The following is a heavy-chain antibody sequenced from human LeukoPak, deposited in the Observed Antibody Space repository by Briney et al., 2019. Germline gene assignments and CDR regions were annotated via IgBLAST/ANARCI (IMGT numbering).Heavy chain of an antibody. CDR3: ARVLFLQQWLVRYIEYYFDY. CDR2: IYYSGST. CDR1: GGSISSSSYY. D-gene: IGHD6-19*01. V-gene: IGHV4-39*07. J-gene: IGHJ4*02. Sequence: PSETLSLTCTVSGGSISSSSYYWGWIRQPPGKGLEWIGSIYYSGSTYYNPSLKSRVTISVDTSKNQFSLKLSSVTAADTAVYYCARVLFLQQWLVRYIEYYFDYWGQGTLVTVSS.